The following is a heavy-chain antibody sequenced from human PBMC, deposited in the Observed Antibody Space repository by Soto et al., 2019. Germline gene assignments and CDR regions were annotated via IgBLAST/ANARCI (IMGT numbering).Heavy chain of an antibody. Sequence: SVKVSCKASGGTFSSYAISWVRQAPGQGLEWMGGIIPIFGTANYAQKFQGRVTITADESTSTAYMELSSLRSEDTAVYYCASGIAVAGKPLYYYGMDVWGQGTLVTVSS. CDR1: GGTFSSYA. J-gene: IGHJ6*02. CDR2: IIPIFGTA. CDR3: ASGIAVAGKPLYYYGMDV. D-gene: IGHD6-19*01. V-gene: IGHV1-69*13.